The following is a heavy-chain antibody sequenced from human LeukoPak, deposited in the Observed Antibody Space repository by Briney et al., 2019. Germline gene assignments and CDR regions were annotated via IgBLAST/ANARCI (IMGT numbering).Heavy chain of an antibody. CDR3: AKTASSSWGYFDY. D-gene: IGHD6-13*01. CDR2: IYSGGST. CDR1: GFTVSNNY. V-gene: IGHV3-66*01. J-gene: IGHJ4*02. Sequence: PGGSLRLSCAASGFTVSNNYMSWVRQAPGEGLEWVSVIYSGGSTYYAESVKGRFTISRDVSKNTLFLQMNSLRAEDTAVYYCAKTASSSWGYFDYWGQGTLVTVSS.